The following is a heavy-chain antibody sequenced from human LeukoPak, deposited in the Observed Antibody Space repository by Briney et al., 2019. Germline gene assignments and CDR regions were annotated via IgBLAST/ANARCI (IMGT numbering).Heavy chain of an antibody. D-gene: IGHD3-22*01. J-gene: IGHJ3*02. V-gene: IGHV3-30*02. CDR2: IRYDGSNK. CDR3: ARDDLNYYDSSGYYEPSDAFDI. Sequence: PGGSLRLSCAASGFTFSIYGIHWVRQAPGKGLEWVSFIRYDGSNKYYADSVKGRFTISRDNSKNTLYLQMNSLRAEDTAVYYCARDDLNYYDSSGYYEPSDAFDIWGQGTMVTVSS. CDR1: GFTFSIYG.